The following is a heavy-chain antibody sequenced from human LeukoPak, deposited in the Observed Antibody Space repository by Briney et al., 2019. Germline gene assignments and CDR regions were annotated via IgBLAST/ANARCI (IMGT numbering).Heavy chain of an antibody. J-gene: IGHJ6*03. Sequence: PGGSLRLSCAASGFTFSSYGMHWVRQAPGKGLEWVAFIRYDGSNKYYADSVKGRFTISRDNSKNTLYLQMNSLRAEDTAVYYCAKAPMYYYYMDVWGKGTTVTVSS. CDR1: GFTFSSYG. V-gene: IGHV3-30*02. CDR3: AKAPMYYYYMDV. CDR2: IRYDGSNK.